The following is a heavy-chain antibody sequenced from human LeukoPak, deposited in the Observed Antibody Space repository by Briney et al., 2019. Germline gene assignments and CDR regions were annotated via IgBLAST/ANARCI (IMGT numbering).Heavy chain of an antibody. D-gene: IGHD6-6*01. V-gene: IGHV4-61*02. CDR1: GGSISSGSYY. Sequence: SETLSLTCTVSGGSISSGSYYWSWIRQPAGKGLEWIGRIYTSGSTNYNPSLKSRVTISVDTSKNQFSLKLSSVTAADTAVYYCASRIAARLGVFDYWGQGTLVTVSS. J-gene: IGHJ4*02. CDR3: ASRIAARLGVFDY. CDR2: IYTSGST.